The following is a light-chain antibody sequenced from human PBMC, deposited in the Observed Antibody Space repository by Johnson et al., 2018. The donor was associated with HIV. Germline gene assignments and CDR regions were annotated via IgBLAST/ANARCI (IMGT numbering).Light chain of an antibody. CDR2: DNN. CDR1: SSNIGNNY. CDR3: GTWDGSLRAGF. J-gene: IGLJ1*01. Sequence: QSVLTQPPSVSAAPGQKVTISCSGSSSNIGNNYVSWYQQIPGTAPKLLIYDNNKRPSGIPDRFSGSKSGTSDTLGITGLQTGDEADYYCGTWDGSLRAGFFGTGTKVTVL. V-gene: IGLV1-51*01.